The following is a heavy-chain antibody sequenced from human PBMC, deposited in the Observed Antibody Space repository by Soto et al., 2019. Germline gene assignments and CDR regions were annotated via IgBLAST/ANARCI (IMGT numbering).Heavy chain of an antibody. V-gene: IGHV1-8*01. J-gene: IGHJ4*02. CDR3: ARGRASGSYYLRHC. CDR2: INPNSGNI. CDR1: GNTFTSYD. D-gene: IGHD3-10*01. Sequence: QVQLVQSGAEVKKPGASVKVSCKASGNTFTSYDINWVRQATGHGLEWMGWINPNSGNIGYAQKFQGRVTMTRDTAIRTAYMEVSRLRSYATGVYYWARGRASGSYYLRHCWGQGTLVTVSS.